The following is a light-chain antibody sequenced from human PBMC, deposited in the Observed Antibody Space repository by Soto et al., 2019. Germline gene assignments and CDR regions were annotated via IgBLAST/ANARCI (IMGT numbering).Light chain of an antibody. CDR1: SSDVGGYNY. CDR3: SSYTSSSTPYV. V-gene: IGLV2-14*01. J-gene: IGLJ1*01. CDR2: DVT. Sequence: QSVLTQPASVSGSPGQSITISCPGSSSDVGGYNYVPWYQQHPVKAPKLMIYDVTNRPSGVSDRFSGSKSGNTASLTISGLQAEDEADYYCSSYTSSSTPYVFGTGTKVTVL.